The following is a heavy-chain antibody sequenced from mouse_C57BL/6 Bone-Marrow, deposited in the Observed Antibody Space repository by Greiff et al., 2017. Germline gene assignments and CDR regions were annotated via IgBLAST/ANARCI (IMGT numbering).Heavy chain of an antibody. CDR1: GYSFTGYF. J-gene: IGHJ2*01. CDR3: ARLDGYLCY. CDR2: INPYNGDT. Sequence: LMEPGDSVKISCKASGYSFTGYFMNWVMQSHGKSLEWIGRINPYNGDTFYNQKFKGKATLTVDKSSSTAHMELRSLTSEDSAVYYCARLDGYLCYWGQGTTLTVSS. D-gene: IGHD2-3*01. V-gene: IGHV1-20*01.